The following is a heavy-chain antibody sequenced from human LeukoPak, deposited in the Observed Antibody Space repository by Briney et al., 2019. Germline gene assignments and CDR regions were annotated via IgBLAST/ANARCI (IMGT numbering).Heavy chain of an antibody. CDR2: IYYSGST. J-gene: IGHJ6*03. Sequence: SETLSLTCTVSGGSISSGDYYWSWIRQPPGKGLEWIGYIYYSGSTYYNPSLKSRVTISVDTSKNQFSLKLSSVTAADTAVYYCARTPTFNHFGVVISRYMDVWGKGTTVTVSS. V-gene: IGHV4-30-4*08. D-gene: IGHD3-3*01. CDR3: ARTPTFNHFGVVISRYMDV. CDR1: GGSISSGDYY.